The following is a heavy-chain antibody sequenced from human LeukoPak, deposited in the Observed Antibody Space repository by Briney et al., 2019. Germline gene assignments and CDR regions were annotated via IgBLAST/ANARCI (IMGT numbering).Heavy chain of an antibody. V-gene: IGHV3-21*01. CDR3: ARAGYYDPGLTYYYYYGMDV. CDR1: GFTFSSSA. CDR2: ISNNGGYT. Sequence: GGSLRLSCAASGFTFSSSAMSWVRQAPGKGLEWVSAISNNGGYTYYADSVKGRFTISRDNAKNSLYLQMNSLRAEDTAVYYCARAGYYDPGLTYYYYYGMDVWGQGTTVTVSS. J-gene: IGHJ6*02. D-gene: IGHD3-3*01.